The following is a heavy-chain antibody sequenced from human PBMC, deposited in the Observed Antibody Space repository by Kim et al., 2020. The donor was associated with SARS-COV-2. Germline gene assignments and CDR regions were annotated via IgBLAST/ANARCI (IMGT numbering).Heavy chain of an antibody. CDR2: INHSGST. Sequence: SETLSLTCAVYGGSFSGYYWSWIRQPPGKGLEWIGEINHSGSTNYNPSLKSRVTISVDTSKNQFSLKLSSVTAADTAVYYCARGDCSSTSCYWYYYYGM. V-gene: IGHV4-34*01. D-gene: IGHD2-2*01. CDR3: ARGDCSSTSCYWYYYYGM. J-gene: IGHJ6*01. CDR1: GGSFSGYY.